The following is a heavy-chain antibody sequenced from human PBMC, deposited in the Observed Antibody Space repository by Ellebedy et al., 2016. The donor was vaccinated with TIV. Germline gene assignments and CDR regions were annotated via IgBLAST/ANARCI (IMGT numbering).Heavy chain of an antibody. J-gene: IGHJ3*02. CDR2: TIPVFGTA. CDR3: AKGEVLTIIAAFEI. CDR1: GGTFSSHS. Sequence: AASVKVSCKASGGTFSSHSFSWVRQGPGQGLDWMGGTIPVFGTATYAQKFQGRVTITADESTSTAYMALSSLRSEDTAVYYCAKGEVLTIIAAFEIWGQGTMVTVSS. D-gene: IGHD4/OR15-4a*01. V-gene: IGHV1-69*13.